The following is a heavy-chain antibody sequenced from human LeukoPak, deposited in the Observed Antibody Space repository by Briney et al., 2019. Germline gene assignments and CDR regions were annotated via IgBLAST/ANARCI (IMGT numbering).Heavy chain of an antibody. V-gene: IGHV3-66*01. CDR1: GFTVSSKY. CDR2: VNTGGST. J-gene: IGHJ4*02. CDR3: ATDSSSRPEDY. Sequence: GGSLRLSCAASGFTVSSKYMIWVRQAPGKGLEWVSLVNTGGSTYYADSVKGRFTISRDSSKNTLYLQMNSLRAEDTAVYYCATDSSSRPEDYWGQGTRVTVSS. D-gene: IGHD6-6*01.